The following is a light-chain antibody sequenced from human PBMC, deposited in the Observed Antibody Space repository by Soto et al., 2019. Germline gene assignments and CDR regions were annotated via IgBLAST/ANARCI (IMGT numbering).Light chain of an antibody. J-gene: IGLJ3*02. CDR3: QSYDSSLSVPWV. V-gene: IGLV1-40*01. Sequence: QSVLTQPPSVSGAPGQRVTISCTGSSSNIWAGYDVHWYQQLPGTAPKLLIYGNSNRPSGVPDRFSGSKSGTSASLAITGLQAEDEADYYCQSYDSSLSVPWVFGGGTKLTVL. CDR2: GNS. CDR1: SSNIWAGYD.